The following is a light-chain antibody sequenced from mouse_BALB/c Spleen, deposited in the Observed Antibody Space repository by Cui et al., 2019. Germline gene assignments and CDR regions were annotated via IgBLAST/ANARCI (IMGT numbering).Light chain of an antibody. CDR1: QSISDY. CDR2: YAS. J-gene: IGKJ5*01. CDR3: QNGHSFPPT. Sequence: DIEMPQSSATLSVTPGERVSLSYRARQSISDYLNCHQQQSHESPRLLIKYASQSISGIPSRFSGSGSGSDFTLSINSVEPEDVGVYYCQNGHSFPPTFGAGTKLELK. V-gene: IGKV5-39*01.